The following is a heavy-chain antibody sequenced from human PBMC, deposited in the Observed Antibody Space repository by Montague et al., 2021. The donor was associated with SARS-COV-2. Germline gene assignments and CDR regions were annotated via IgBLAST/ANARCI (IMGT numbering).Heavy chain of an antibody. V-gene: IGHV4-61*01. Sequence: SETLSLTCTVSGDSVSSGSYYWSWIRQPPGKGLEWIGYIYYSGSTNYNPSLKSRVTISVDTSKNQFSLKLSSATAADTAVYYCAIHPWHITIFGVVTRYGMDVWGQGTTVTVSS. D-gene: IGHD3-3*01. CDR1: GDSVSSGSYY. J-gene: IGHJ6*02. CDR2: IYYSGST. CDR3: AIHPWHITIFGVVTRYGMDV.